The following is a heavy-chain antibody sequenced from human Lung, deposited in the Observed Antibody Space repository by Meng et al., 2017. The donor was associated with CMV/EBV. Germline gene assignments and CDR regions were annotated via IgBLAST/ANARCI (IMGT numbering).Heavy chain of an antibody. V-gene: IGHV3-23*01. Sequence: GGSLRLSFAASGFTFSSYSMSWVRQAPGKGLEWVSSISGSGGSTYSADSVKGRLTISRDNSESTLYLQMNSLTAEDTAIYYCVKGWQNLGDYWGQGTLVTVSS. CDR2: ISGSGGST. CDR1: GFTFSSYS. CDR3: VKGWQNLGDY. D-gene: IGHD7-27*01. J-gene: IGHJ4*02.